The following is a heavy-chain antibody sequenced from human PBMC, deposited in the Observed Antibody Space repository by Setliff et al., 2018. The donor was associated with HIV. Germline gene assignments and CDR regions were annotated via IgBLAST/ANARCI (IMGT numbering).Heavy chain of an antibody. CDR1: GGSFSNYY. Sequence: LSLTCAIYGGSFSNYYWTWIRQPPGKGLEWIGEINHSGSTNYNPSLKSRVTISVDTSKNQFSLKLSSVTAADTAVYYCARASAGRDRITIFGVVIRDDYYYGMDVWGQGTTVTVSS. J-gene: IGHJ6*02. CDR3: ARASAGRDRITIFGVVIRDDYYYGMDV. D-gene: IGHD3-3*01. V-gene: IGHV4-34*01. CDR2: INHSGST.